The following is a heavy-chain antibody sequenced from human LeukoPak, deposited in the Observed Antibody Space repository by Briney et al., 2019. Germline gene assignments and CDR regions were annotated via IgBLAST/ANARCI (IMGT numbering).Heavy chain of an antibody. CDR1: GYTLTELS. D-gene: IGHD3-3*01. CDR3: ATYRATRRITIFGVVIIRTFDY. J-gene: IGHJ4*02. CDR2: FDPEDGET. Sequence: ASVKVSCKVSGYTLTELSMHWVRQAPGKGLEWMGGFDPEDGETIYAQKFQGRVTMTEDTSTDTAYMELSSLRSEDTAVYYCATYRATRRITIFGVVIIRTFDYWGQGTLVTVSS. V-gene: IGHV1-24*01.